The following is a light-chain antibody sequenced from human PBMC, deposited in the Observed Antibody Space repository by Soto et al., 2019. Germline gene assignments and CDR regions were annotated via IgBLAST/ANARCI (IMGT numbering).Light chain of an antibody. J-gene: IGKJ4*01. CDR1: QSLSSSY. CDR3: QQFGSYPLT. CDR2: GVS. Sequence: EIVLTQSPGTLSLSPGERATLSCRASQSLSSSYLAWYQQKPGQAPRLLIYGVSTRATGIPDRFSGSGSGTDFTLTINRLEPEDFAVYYCQQFGSYPLTFGGGTKVDIK. V-gene: IGKV3-20*01.